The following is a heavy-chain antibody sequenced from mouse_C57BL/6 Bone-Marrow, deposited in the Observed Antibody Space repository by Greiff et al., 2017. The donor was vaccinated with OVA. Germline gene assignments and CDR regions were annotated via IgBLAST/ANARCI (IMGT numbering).Heavy chain of an antibody. CDR3: ARAFYYGSSPYYFCC. D-gene: IGHD1-1*01. J-gene: IGHJ2*01. V-gene: IGHV1-50*01. Sequence: VQLQQPGAELVKPGASVKLSCKASGYTFTSYWMQWVKQRPGPGLEWIGEIDPSDSYTNYNQKFKGKATLSVDTSSSTAYMQLSSLTSEDSAVYYCARAFYYGSSPYYFCCWGQGTTLTVSS. CDR2: IDPSDSYT. CDR1: GYTFTSYW.